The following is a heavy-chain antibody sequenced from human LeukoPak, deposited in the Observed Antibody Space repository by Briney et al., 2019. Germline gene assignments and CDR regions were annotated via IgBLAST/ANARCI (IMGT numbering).Heavy chain of an antibody. CDR1: GGSISSYY. Sequence: SETLSLTCTVSGGSISSYYWSWIRQPPGKGLEWIGYIYYSGSTNYNPSLKSRVTISVDTSKNQFSLKLSSVTAADTAVYYCARGEYYYDSSGYYSVRPSAFDIWGQGTMVTVSS. J-gene: IGHJ3*02. CDR3: ARGEYYYDSSGYYSVRPSAFDI. V-gene: IGHV4-59*01. D-gene: IGHD3-22*01. CDR2: IYYSGST.